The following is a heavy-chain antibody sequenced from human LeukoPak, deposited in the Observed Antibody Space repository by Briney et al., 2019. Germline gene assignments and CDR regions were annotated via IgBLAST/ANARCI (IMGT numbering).Heavy chain of an antibody. CDR2: ISYDGSNK. CDR1: GFTFSSYA. CDR3: AREGRGVLDY. V-gene: IGHV3-30-3*01. J-gene: IGHJ4*02. D-gene: IGHD3-10*01. Sequence: GGSLRLSCAASGFTFSSYAMHWVRQAPGKGLEWVAVISYDGSNKYYADSVKGRFTISRDNSKNTLYLQMNSLRAEDTAVYYCAREGRGVLDYWGQGTLVTVSS.